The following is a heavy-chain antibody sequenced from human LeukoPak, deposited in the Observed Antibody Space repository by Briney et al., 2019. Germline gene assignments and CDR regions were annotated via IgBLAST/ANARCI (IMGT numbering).Heavy chain of an antibody. Sequence: ASVKVSCKASGYTFTSYGISWVRQAPGQGPEWMGWISAYNGNTNYAQKLQGRVTMTTDTSTSTAYMELRSLRSDDTAVYYGARGLGYCSGGSCYSPWFDPWGQGTLVTVSS. CDR1: GYTFTSYG. J-gene: IGHJ5*02. CDR2: ISAYNGNT. V-gene: IGHV1-18*01. CDR3: ARGLGYCSGGSCYSPWFDP. D-gene: IGHD2-15*01.